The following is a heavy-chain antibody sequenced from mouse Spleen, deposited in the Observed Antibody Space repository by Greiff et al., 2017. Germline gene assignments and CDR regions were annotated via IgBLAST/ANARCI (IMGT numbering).Heavy chain of an antibody. CDR2: IDPENGDT. J-gene: IGHJ3*01. V-gene: IGHV14-4*01. Sequence: EVQLQQSGAELVRPGASVKLSCTASGFNIKDDYMHWVKQRPYQGLEWIGWIDPENGDTEYASKFQGKATITADTSSNTAYLQLSSLTSEDTAVYYCTTAGPFAYWGQGTLVTVSA. CDR3: TTAGPFAY. D-gene: IGHD4-1*01. CDR1: GFNIKDDY.